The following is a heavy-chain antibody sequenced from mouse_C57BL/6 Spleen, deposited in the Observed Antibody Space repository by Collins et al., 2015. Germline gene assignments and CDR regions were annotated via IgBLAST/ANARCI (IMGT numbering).Heavy chain of an antibody. CDR1: GFNXKNTY. CDR3: ARQPLGYCFDC. J-gene: IGHJ2*01. Sequence: EVQLQQSVAELVRPGASVKLSCTASGFNXKNTYMHWVKQRPEQGLEWIGRIDPANGNTKYAPKFQGKATITADTSSNTAYLQLSSLTSEDTAIYYCARQPLGYCFDCWGQGTTLTVSS. D-gene: IGHD4-1*01. CDR2: IDPANGNT. V-gene: IGHV14-3*01.